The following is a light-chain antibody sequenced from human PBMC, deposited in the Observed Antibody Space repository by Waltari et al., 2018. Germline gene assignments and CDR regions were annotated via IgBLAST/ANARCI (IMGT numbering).Light chain of an antibody. CDR2: DVS. CDR1: SDDVGGYNY. CDR3: SSYTSGSTLVV. V-gene: IGLV2-14*03. Sequence: QSALTQPASVSGSPGQSITISCTGTSDDVGGYNYVSRYQQQPGKAPKLMIYDVSSRPSGVSNRFSGSKSGNTASLTISGLQAEDEADYYCSSYTSGSTLVVFGGGTKLTVL. J-gene: IGLJ3*02.